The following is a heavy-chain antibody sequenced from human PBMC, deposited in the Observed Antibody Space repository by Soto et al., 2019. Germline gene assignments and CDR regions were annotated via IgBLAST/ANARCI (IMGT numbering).Heavy chain of an antibody. CDR3: ARDQGGLMTTGLGGKYYYYYYGMDV. V-gene: IGHV4-30-4*01. D-gene: IGHD3-16*01. CDR1: GGSISSGDYY. J-gene: IGHJ6*02. CDR2: IYYSGST. Sequence: QVQLQESGPGLVKRSQTLSLTCTVSGGSISSGDYYWSWIRQPPGKGLEWIGYIYYSGSTYYNPSLKSRVTISVDTSKNQFSLKLSSVTAADTAVYYCARDQGGLMTTGLGGKYYYYYYGMDVWGQGTTVTVSS.